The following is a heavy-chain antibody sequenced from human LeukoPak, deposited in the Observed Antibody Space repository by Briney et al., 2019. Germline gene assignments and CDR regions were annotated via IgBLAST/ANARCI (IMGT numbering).Heavy chain of an antibody. J-gene: IGHJ5*02. CDR3: ARDVSAGGTNWFDP. D-gene: IGHD3-16*01. V-gene: IGHV1-2*02. CDR1: GYTFTGYY. Sequence: ASVNVSCQASGYTFTGYYMHWVRQAPGQGLEWMGWINPNSGGTNYAQKFQGRVTMTRDTSIRPAYMEMSRLRSDDTAVYYCARDVSAGGTNWFDPWGQGTLVTVSS. CDR2: INPNSGGT.